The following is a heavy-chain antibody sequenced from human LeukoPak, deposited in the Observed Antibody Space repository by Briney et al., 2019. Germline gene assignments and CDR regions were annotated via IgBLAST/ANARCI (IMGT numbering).Heavy chain of an antibody. V-gene: IGHV3-74*01. J-gene: IGHJ4*02. CDR2: INSDGSNT. Sequence: GGSLRLSCAASGFTFSNYWMHWVRQGPGKGLVWVSRINSDGSNTAYADSVKGRFTISRDNAKNTLSLQMNSLRAEDTAVYYCANYQSLYNWNVATRPDYWGQGTLVTVSS. D-gene: IGHD1-1*01. CDR3: ANYQSLYNWNVATRPDY. CDR1: GFTFSNYW.